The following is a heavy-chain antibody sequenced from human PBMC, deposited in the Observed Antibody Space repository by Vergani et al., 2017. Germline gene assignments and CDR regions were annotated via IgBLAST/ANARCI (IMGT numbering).Heavy chain of an antibody. D-gene: IGHD3-3*01. CDR2: ISGSGGST. CDR3: AKDPPYYDFWSGYYIV. V-gene: IGHV3-23*04. Sequence: EVQLVESGGGLVQPGGSLRLSCAASGFTFSSYAMSWVRQAPGKGLEWVSAISGSGGSTYSADSVTGRFTISRHNSKNTLYLQMNSLRAEDTAGYYCAKDPPYYDFWSGYYIVWGQGTLVTVSS. J-gene: IGHJ4*02. CDR1: GFTFSSYA.